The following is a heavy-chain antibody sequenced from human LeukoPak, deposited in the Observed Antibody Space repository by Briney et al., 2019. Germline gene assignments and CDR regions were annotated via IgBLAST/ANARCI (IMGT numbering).Heavy chain of an antibody. Sequence: GGSLRLSCAASGFTFRVYAMTWVRQAPGKGLEWVSGISGSGSSTYSADSVKGRFTISRDNSNNTLYLQMKSLRAEDTAVYYCARVGTIPGIAVAGPWGQGTLVTVSS. CDR3: ARVGTIPGIAVAGP. D-gene: IGHD6-19*01. CDR1: GFTFRVYA. J-gene: IGHJ5*02. CDR2: ISGSGSST. V-gene: IGHV3-23*01.